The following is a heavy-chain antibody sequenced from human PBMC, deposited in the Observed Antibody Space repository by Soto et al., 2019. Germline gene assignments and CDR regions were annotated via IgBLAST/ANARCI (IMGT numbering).Heavy chain of an antibody. J-gene: IGHJ2*01. CDR1: GGTFSSYT. CDR3: ASAREGRLGDWYFGL. V-gene: IGHV1-69*02. D-gene: IGHD3-22*01. CDR2: IIPILGIA. Sequence: QVQLVQSGAEVKKPGSSVKVSCKASGGTFSSYTISWVRQAPGQGLEWMGRIIPILGIANYAQKFQGRVTITADKSTSTAYMELSSLRSEDTAVYYCASAREGRLGDWYFGLWGRGTLVTVSS.